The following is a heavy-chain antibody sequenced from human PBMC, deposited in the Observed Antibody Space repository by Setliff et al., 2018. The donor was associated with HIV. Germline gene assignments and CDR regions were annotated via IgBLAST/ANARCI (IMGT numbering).Heavy chain of an antibody. V-gene: IGHV4-39*01. CDR2: IFYSGIT. CDR1: GGSFTSRSCY. CDR3: AREPSPSQWQPLYFDV. D-gene: IGHD6-19*01. Sequence: TSETLSLTCTVSGGSFTSRSCYWGWIRQPPGKGLEWIGSIFYSGITYYNPSLKSRVTISGDTSKNQFSLNLTSVTAADTAVYYCAREPSPSQWQPLYFDVWGRGILVTVSS. J-gene: IGHJ4*02.